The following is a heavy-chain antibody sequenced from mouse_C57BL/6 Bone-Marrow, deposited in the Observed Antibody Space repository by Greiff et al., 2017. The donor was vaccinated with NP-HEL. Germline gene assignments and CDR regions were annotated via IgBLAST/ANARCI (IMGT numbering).Heavy chain of an antibody. CDR2: ISNGGGST. Sequence: LVESGGGLVQPGGSLKLSCAASGFTFSDYYMYWVRQTPEKRLEWVAYISNGGGSTYYPDTVKGRFTISRDNAKNTLYLQMSRLKSEDTAMYYCARHKLFYFDYWGQGTTLTVSS. D-gene: IGHD4-1*01. J-gene: IGHJ2*01. CDR1: GFTFSDYY. CDR3: ARHKLFYFDY. V-gene: IGHV5-12*01.